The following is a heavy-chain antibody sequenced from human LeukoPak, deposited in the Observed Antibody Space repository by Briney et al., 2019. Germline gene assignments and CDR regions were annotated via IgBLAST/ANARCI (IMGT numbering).Heavy chain of an antibody. CDR3: ARDIVVVVAENAFDI. CDR2: ISSSSSYI. CDR1: GFTFSSYS. D-gene: IGHD2-15*01. V-gene: IGHV3-21*01. Sequence: GGSLRLSCAASGFTFSSYSMNWVRQAPGKGLEWVSSISSSSSYIYYADSVKGRFTISRDNAKNSLYLQMNSLRAEDTAVYYCARDIVVVVAENAFDIWGQGTMVTVSS. J-gene: IGHJ3*02.